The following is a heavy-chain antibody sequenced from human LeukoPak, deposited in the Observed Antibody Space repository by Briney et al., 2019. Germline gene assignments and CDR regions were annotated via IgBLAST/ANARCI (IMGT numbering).Heavy chain of an antibody. D-gene: IGHD5-24*01. V-gene: IGHV5-51*01. CDR1: GYSFTNYW. Sequence: KHGESLQISCKATGYSFTNYWIGWVRQLPGKGLEWVGIIFPRDSDTRYSPSFQGHVTISADTSITTAYMQWNSLKASDTAMYYCARPRDGYEFDYWGQGALVTVSS. J-gene: IGHJ4*02. CDR3: ARPRDGYEFDY. CDR2: IFPRDSDT.